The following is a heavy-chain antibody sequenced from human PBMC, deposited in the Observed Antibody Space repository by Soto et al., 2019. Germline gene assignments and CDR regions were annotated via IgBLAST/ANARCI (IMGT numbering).Heavy chain of an antibody. V-gene: IGHV3-74*01. CDR2: LNPNGTFT. Sequence: EVQLVESGGGLVQPGGSLRLSCAGSGFTFSGYWMHWVRQAPGKGPVWVSRLNPNGTFTTNADSVKGRFTISRNNAKNTMYLQMNSLRADDTAVYDCARGETSTTYWGLGSHWGQATLVPVSS. CDR1: GFTFSGYW. D-gene: IGHD7-27*01. J-gene: IGHJ4*02. CDR3: ARGETSTTYWGLGSH.